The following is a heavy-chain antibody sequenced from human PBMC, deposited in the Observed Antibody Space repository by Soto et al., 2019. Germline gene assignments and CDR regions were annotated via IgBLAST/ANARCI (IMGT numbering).Heavy chain of an antibody. V-gene: IGHV3-21*01. D-gene: IGHD6-13*01. Sequence: GGSLRLSCAASGFRFSTYTMNWVRQAPGKRLEWVSSISGTGGSINYADSLKGRFTISRDNAKSSLYLQMNSLRVEDTAVYYCARDLETTVAAFDFRGLGALETVSS. CDR2: ISGTGGSI. CDR1: GFRFSTYT. J-gene: IGHJ4*02. CDR3: ARDLETTVAAFDF.